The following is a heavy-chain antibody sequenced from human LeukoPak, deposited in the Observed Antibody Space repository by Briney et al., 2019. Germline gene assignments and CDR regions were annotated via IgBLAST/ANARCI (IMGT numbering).Heavy chain of an antibody. J-gene: IGHJ6*02. D-gene: IGHD6-13*01. V-gene: IGHV4-34*01. CDR2: INHSGST. CDR3: ARGTSSSWYHYYYYYYGMDV. Sequence: PSETLSLTCAVYGGSFSGYYWSWIRQPPGKGLEWIGEINHSGSTNYNPSLKSRVTISVDTSKNQFSLKLSSVTAADTAVYYCARGTSSSWYHYYYYYYGMDVWGQGTTVTVSS. CDR1: GGSFSGYY.